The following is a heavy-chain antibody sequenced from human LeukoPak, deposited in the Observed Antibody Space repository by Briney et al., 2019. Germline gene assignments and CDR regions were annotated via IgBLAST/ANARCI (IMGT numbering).Heavy chain of an antibody. D-gene: IGHD6-13*01. CDR3: ARDQGSLTRSWYTGY. CDR1: GYTFTGYH. J-gene: IGHJ4*02. CDR2: INPYSGDT. V-gene: IGHV1-2*06. Sequence: ASVKVSCKASGYTFTGYHIQWVRQAPGQGLEWMGRINPYSGDTNFAQKFQGRVTMTRDTSITTAYMDLSSLTLDDTAVYFCARDQGSLTRSWYTGYWGQGTQVTVSS.